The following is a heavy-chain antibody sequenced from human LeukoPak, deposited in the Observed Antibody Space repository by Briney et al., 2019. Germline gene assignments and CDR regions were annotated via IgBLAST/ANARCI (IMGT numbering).Heavy chain of an antibody. D-gene: IGHD6-19*01. J-gene: IGHJ4*02. CDR2: IYTGGST. Sequence: GGSLRLSCAASGFTVSSNYMSWVRQAPGKGLEWVSAIYTGGSTYYAGSVKGRFTISRDNSMNTLYLQMNSLRAEDTAVYYCAVVDSSGWYCHDYWGQGTLVTVSS. CDR3: AVVDSSGWYCHDY. V-gene: IGHV3-66*01. CDR1: GFTVSSNY.